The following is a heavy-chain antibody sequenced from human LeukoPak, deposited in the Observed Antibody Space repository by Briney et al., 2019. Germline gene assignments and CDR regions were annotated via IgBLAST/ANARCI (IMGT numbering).Heavy chain of an antibody. D-gene: IGHD3-16*01. CDR1: GFTFSNYA. Sequence: GGSLRLSRAAFGFTFSNYAMSWVRQAPGKGLEWISFIDGSTRTIFYADSVKGRFSISRDNAKNSLFLQMNSLRAEDTAVYYCARRVPSQVITDYFDYWGQGTLVTVSS. CDR2: IDGSTRTI. V-gene: IGHV3-48*04. J-gene: IGHJ4*02. CDR3: ARRVPSQVITDYFDY.